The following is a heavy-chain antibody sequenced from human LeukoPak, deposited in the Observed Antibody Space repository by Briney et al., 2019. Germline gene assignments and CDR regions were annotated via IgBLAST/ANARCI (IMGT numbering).Heavy chain of an antibody. CDR2: ISGSGGST. CDR1: GFTFSSYA. CDR3: ARENRHYDILTGYKAYFDY. Sequence: GGSLRLSCAASGFTFSSYAMSWVRQAPGKGLEWVSAISGSGGSTYYADSVKGRFTISRDNAKNSLYLQMNSLRAEDTAVYYCARENRHYDILTGYKAYFDYWGQGTLVTVSS. V-gene: IGHV3-23*01. J-gene: IGHJ4*02. D-gene: IGHD3-9*01.